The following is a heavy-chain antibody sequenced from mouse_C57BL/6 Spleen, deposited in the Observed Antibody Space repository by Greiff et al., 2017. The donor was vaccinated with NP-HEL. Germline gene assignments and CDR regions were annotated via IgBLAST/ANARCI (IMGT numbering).Heavy chain of an antibody. J-gene: IGHJ3*01. CDR3: ERGVTTVVADY. Sequence: QVQLQQSGAELMKPGASVKLSCKATGYTFTGYWIEWVKQRPGHGLEWIGEILPGSGSTNYNEKFKGKATFTADTSSNTAYMQRSSLTTEDSALDYCERGVTTVVADYWGEGTLVTVSA. CDR1: GYTFTGYW. CDR2: ILPGSGST. D-gene: IGHD1-1*01. V-gene: IGHV1-9*01.